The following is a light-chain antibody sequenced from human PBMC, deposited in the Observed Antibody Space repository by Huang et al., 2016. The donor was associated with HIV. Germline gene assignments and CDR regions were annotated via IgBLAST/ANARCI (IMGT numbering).Light chain of an antibody. V-gene: IGKV2-30*01. J-gene: IGKJ2*01. Sequence: DVVMTQSPLSLPVTLGQPASISCRSSQSLVSIDGNPYLYLFQQRPGQSPGRLIYKVSKRDSGVPDRISGSGSGTDFTLKISRVEAEDVGVYYCMQGTHLPSTFGQGTKLEIK. CDR1: QSLVSIDGNPY. CDR2: KVS. CDR3: MQGTHLPST.